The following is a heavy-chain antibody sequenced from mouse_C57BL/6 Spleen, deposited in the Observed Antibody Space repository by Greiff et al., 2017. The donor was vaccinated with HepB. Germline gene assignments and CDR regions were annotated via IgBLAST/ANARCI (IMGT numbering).Heavy chain of an antibody. CDR2: IHPNSGST. Sequence: QVQLQQPGAELVKPGASVKLSCKASGYTFTSYWMHWVKQRPGQGLEWIGMIHPNSGSTNYNEKFKSKATLTVDKSSSTAYMQLSSLTSEDSAVYCCARERYGNYDAMDYWGQGTSVTVSS. D-gene: IGHD2-1*01. J-gene: IGHJ4*01. V-gene: IGHV1-64*01. CDR3: ARERYGNYDAMDY. CDR1: GYTFTSYW.